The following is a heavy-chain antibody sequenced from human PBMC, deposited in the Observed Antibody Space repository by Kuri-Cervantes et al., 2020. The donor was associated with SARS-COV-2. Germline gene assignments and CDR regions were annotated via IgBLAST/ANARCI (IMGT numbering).Heavy chain of an antibody. J-gene: IGHJ5*02. CDR2: IYYSGST. D-gene: IGHD6-13*01. Sequence: SETLSLTCTVSGGSISSSSYYWGWIRQPPGKGLEWIGSIYYSGSTYYNPSLKSRVTISVDTSKNQFSLKLSSVTAADTAVYYCARSKVDIAAAGTEYNWFDPWGQGTLVTVSS. CDR3: ARSKVDIAAAGTEYNWFDP. CDR1: GGSISSSSYY. V-gene: IGHV4-39*07.